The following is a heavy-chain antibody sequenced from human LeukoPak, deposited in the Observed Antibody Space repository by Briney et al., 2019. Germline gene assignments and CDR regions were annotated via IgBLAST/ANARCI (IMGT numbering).Heavy chain of an antibody. CDR2: IFQSGHT. CDR1: DYSISSGYY. Sequence: SETLSLTCTVSDYSISSGYYWGWIRQPPGKGLEWTGSIFQSGHTYYSPSLKSRVTISVDTSNNRFSLSLSAVTAADTAIYYCARDTRTAQGFDYWGQGTLVTVSS. J-gene: IGHJ4*02. CDR3: ARDTRTAQGFDY. D-gene: IGHD2-15*01. V-gene: IGHV4-38-2*02.